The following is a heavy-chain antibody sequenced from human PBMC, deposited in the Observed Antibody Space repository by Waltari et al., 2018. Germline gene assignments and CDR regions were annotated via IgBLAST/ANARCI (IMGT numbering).Heavy chain of an antibody. V-gene: IGHV1-69*01. Sequence: QVQLVQSGAEVKKPGSSVKVSCKASGGTFSSYAISWVRQAPGQGLEWMGGIIPIFGTANYAQKFQGRVTITADESTSTAYMELSSLRSEDTAVYYCARDGPTVGATSTVKRAEHWGQGTLVTVSS. CDR3: ARDGPTVGATSTVKRAEH. J-gene: IGHJ1*01. CDR2: IIPIFGTA. D-gene: IGHD1-26*01. CDR1: GGTFSSYA.